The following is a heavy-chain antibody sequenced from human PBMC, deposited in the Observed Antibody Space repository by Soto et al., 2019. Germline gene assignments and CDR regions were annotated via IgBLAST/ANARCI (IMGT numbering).Heavy chain of an antibody. Sequence: GGSLRLSCAASGFTFSSYAMSWVRQAPGKGLEWVSAISGSGGSTYYADSVKGRFTISRDNSKNTLYLQMNSLRAEDTAVYYCAKDLESGGELPYDAFDIWGQGTMVTVSS. CDR3: AKDLESGGELPYDAFDI. D-gene: IGHD1-26*01. J-gene: IGHJ3*02. CDR1: GFTFSSYA. V-gene: IGHV3-23*01. CDR2: ISGSGGST.